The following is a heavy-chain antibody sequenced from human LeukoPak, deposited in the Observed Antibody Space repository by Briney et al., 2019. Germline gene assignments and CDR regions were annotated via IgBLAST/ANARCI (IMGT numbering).Heavy chain of an antibody. V-gene: IGHV4-38-2*02. CDR2: IYHSGST. D-gene: IGHD3-22*01. CDR3: ARGHYYDSSGPDWFDP. Sequence: SETLSLTCTVSGCSISSGYYWGWIRQPPGKGLEWIGSIYHSGSTYYNPSLKSRVTISVDTSKNQFSLKLSSVTAADTAVYYCARGHYYDSSGPDWFDPWDQGTLVTVSS. CDR1: GCSISSGYY. J-gene: IGHJ5*02.